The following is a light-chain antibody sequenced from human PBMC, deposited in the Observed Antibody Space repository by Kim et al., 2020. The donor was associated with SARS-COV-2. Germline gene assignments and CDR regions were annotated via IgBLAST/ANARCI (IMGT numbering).Light chain of an antibody. Sequence: NFMLTQPHSVSESPGKTVTISCTRSSGSIASNYVQWYQQRPGSSPTTVIYEDNERPSGVPDRFSGSIDSSSNSASLTISGLKAEDEADYYCQSYDSNIGVCGGGTKLTVL. CDR2: EDN. CDR3: QSYDSNIGV. CDR1: SGSIASNY. V-gene: IGLV6-57*01. J-gene: IGLJ3*02.